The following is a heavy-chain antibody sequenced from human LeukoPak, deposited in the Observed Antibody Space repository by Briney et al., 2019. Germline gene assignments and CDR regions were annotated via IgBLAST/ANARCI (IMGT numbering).Heavy chain of an antibody. Sequence: GGALRLSCAASGFTFSSYSMNWVRQAPGKGLEWVSYISSSSSYIYYTDSVKGRVTISRDNAKKSLYPQMNSLRDEDTAVYYCARGNPPGITVDGNDCWGQGTLVTVSS. CDR1: GFTFSSYS. D-gene: IGHD6-19*01. J-gene: IGHJ4*02. CDR2: ISSSSSYI. CDR3: ARGNPPGITVDGNDC. V-gene: IGHV3-21*01.